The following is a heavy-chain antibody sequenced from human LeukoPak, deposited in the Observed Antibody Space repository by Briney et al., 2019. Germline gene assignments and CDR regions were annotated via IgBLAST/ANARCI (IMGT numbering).Heavy chain of an antibody. CDR2: ISGSGGST. V-gene: IGHV3-23*01. CDR1: GFTFSSYA. CDR3: AKVGCSSTSCPSDY. D-gene: IGHD2-2*01. J-gene: IGHJ4*02. Sequence: GGSLRLSCAASGFTFSSYAMSWVRQAPGKGLEWVSAISGSGGSTYYADSVKGRFTISRDNSKNTLYLQMNSLRAEDTAVYYCAKVGCSSTSCPSDYWGQGTLVTVSS.